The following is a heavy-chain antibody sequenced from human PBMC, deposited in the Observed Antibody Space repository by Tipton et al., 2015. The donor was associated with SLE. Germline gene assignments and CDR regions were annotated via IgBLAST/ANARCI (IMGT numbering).Heavy chain of an antibody. Sequence: QSGAEVKKPGESLRISCQGSGYSFTSYWISWVRQMPGKGLEWMGRIGPSDSYTNYSPSFQGHVTISVDKSISTAYLQWSSLKASDTAMYYCARHGSGVGATNWFDPWGQGTLVTASS. J-gene: IGHJ5*02. CDR2: IGPSDSYT. D-gene: IGHD1-26*01. V-gene: IGHV5-10-1*01. CDR1: GYSFTSYW. CDR3: ARHGSGVGATNWFDP.